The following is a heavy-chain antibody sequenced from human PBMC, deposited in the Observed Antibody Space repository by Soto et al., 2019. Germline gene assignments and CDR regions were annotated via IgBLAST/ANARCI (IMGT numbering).Heavy chain of an antibody. CDR3: ARDVGEYSSSSPTFDY. D-gene: IGHD6-6*01. CDR2: ISSSSSTI. Sequence: EVQLVESGGGLVQPGGSLRLSCAASGFTFSSYSMNWVRQAPGKGLEWVSYISSSSSTIYYADSVKGRFTISRDNAKNSLYLQMNSLRDEDTAVYYCARDVGEYSSSSPTFDYWGQGTLVTSPQ. V-gene: IGHV3-48*02. J-gene: IGHJ4*02. CDR1: GFTFSSYS.